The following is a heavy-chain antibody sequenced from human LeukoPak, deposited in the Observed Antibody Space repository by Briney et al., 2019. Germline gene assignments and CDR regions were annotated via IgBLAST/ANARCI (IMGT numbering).Heavy chain of an antibody. CDR1: EFTFSSYS. D-gene: IGHD5-18*01. Sequence: GGSLRLSCAASEFTFSSYSMNWVRQAPGKGLEWVSSISSSSSYIYYADSVKGRFTISRDNAKNSLYLQMNSLRAEDTAVYYCAADSYGNLPYYYYYYMDVWGKGTTVTVSS. CDR3: AADSYGNLPYYYYYYMDV. CDR2: ISSSSSYI. V-gene: IGHV3-21*01. J-gene: IGHJ6*03.